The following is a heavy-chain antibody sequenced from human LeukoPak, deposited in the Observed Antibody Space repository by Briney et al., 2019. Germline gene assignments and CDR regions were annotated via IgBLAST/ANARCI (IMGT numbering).Heavy chain of an antibody. CDR2: IRSKAYGGTT. Sequence: GRSLRLSCTASGFTFGDYAMSWVRQAPAKGLEWGGFIRSKAYGGTTEYAASVKGRFTISRDDSKSIAYLQMNSLKAEDTAVYYCTSKHPYYFEYWGQGALVTVSS. CDR1: GFTFGDYA. CDR3: TSKHPYYFEY. V-gene: IGHV3-49*04. J-gene: IGHJ4*02.